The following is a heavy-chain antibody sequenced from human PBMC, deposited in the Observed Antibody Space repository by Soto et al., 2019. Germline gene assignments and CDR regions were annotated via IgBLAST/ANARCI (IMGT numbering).Heavy chain of an antibody. V-gene: IGHV3-23*01. CDR2: ISGSGGST. Sequence: GGSLRLSCAASGFTVSSYAMSWVRQAPGKGLEWVSAISGSGGSTYYADSGKGRFTISRDNSKNKLYLQMNSLRAEDTAVYYCANDIVATDWGQGTMVTVSS. CDR3: ANDIVATD. CDR1: GFTVSSYA. D-gene: IGHD5-12*01. J-gene: IGHJ3*01.